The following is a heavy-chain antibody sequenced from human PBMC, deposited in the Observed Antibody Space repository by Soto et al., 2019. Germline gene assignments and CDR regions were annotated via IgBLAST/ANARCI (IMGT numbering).Heavy chain of an antibody. V-gene: IGHV4-39*01. Sequence: SETLSLTCTDSGGSISSSSYYWGWIRQPPGKGLEWIGSIYYSGSTYYNPSLKSRVTISVDTSKNQFSLKLSSVTAADTAVYYCARIYYDSVFDYWGQGTLVTVSS. D-gene: IGHD3-22*01. CDR3: ARIYYDSVFDY. CDR1: GGSISSSSYY. J-gene: IGHJ4*02. CDR2: IYYSGST.